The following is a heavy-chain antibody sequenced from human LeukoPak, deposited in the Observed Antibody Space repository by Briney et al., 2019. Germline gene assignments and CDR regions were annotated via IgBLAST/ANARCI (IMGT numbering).Heavy chain of an antibody. Sequence: SGGSLRLSCAASGFTFTSYYMHWVRQAPGQGLEWMGIINPSGSYTSYAQKFQGRVTMTRDTSTSTVYMELSSLRSEDTAVYYCARDNSGGSTWWFDPWGQGTLVTVSS. D-gene: IGHD2-15*01. CDR2: INPSGSYT. V-gene: IGHV1-46*01. CDR1: GFTFTSYY. J-gene: IGHJ5*02. CDR3: ARDNSGGSTWWFDP.